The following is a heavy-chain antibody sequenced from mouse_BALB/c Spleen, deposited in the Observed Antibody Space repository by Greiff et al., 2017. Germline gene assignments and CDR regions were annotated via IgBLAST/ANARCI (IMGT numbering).Heavy chain of an antibody. CDR3: TTYYGNYVLAY. CDR2: ISSGGSYT. Sequence: DVMLVESGGGLVKPGGSLKLSCAASGFTFSSYTMSWVRQTPEKRLEWVATISSGGSYTYYPDSVKGRFTISRDNAKNTLYLQMSSLKSEDTAMYYCTTYYGNYVLAYWGQGTLVTVSA. CDR1: GFTFSSYT. V-gene: IGHV5-6-4*01. D-gene: IGHD2-10*01. J-gene: IGHJ3*01.